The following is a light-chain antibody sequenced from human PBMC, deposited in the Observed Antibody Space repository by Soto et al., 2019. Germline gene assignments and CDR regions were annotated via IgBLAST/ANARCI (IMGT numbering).Light chain of an antibody. CDR3: QQHGSSPPNT. CDR2: GAS. J-gene: IGKJ5*01. Sequence: EIVLTQSPATLSLSPGERATLSCRASQSVSSSYLAWYQQRPGQAPRLLIYGASSRATGIPARFSGSGSGTDFTLTISRLEPEDFAVYYCQQHGSSPPNTFGQGTRLEIK. V-gene: IGKV3-20*01. CDR1: QSVSSSY.